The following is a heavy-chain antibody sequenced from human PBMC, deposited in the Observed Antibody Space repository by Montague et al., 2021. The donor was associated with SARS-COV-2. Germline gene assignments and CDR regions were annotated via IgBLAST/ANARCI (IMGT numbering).Heavy chain of an antibody. CDR2: IYYSGST. CDR3: ARRGDYSGPRFDY. D-gene: IGHD4-23*01. CDR1: GGSVSSRSYY. V-gene: IGHV4-39*01. Sequence: SETLSLTCTVSGGSVSSRSYYWGWIRQPPVKGLEWIGSIYYSGSTHYNPSLKSRVTISVDTSKNQFSLKLSSVTAADTAVYYCARRGDYSGPRFDYWGQGTLVSVSS. J-gene: IGHJ4*02.